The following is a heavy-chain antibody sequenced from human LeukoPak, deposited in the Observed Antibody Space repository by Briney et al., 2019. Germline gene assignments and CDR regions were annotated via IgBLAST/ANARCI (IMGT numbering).Heavy chain of an antibody. CDR3: AKDPVVTAIRDYFDY. D-gene: IGHD2-21*02. Sequence: PGGSLRLSCAASGFTFSSYGMSWVRQAPGKGLEWVSAISGSGGSTYYADSVKGRFTISRDNSKNTLYLQMNSLRAEDTAVYYCAKDPVVTAIRDYFDYWGQGTLVTVSS. CDR1: GFTFSSYG. CDR2: ISGSGGST. V-gene: IGHV3-23*01. J-gene: IGHJ4*02.